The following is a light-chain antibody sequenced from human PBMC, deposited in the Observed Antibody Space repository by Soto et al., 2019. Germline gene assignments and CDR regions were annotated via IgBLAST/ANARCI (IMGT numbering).Light chain of an antibody. CDR2: EVN. V-gene: IGLV2-14*01. J-gene: IGLJ1*01. Sequence: QSALTQPASVSGSPGQSITISCTGTSRDVGGYNYVSWYQQHPGKAPKVMIYEVNNRPSGVSDRFSGSKSGNTASLTISGLQAEDEAVYFCSSYTISTLVFATGTKLTVL. CDR1: SRDVGGYNY. CDR3: SSYTISTLV.